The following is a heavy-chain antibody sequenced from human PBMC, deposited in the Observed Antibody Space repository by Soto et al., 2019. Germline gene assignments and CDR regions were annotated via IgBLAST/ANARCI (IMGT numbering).Heavy chain of an antibody. Sequence: QVQLQQWGAGLLKPSETLSLTCAVYGGSFSGYYWSWIRQPPGKGLEWIGEINHSGSTNYNPSLKSRVTISVDTSKNQCALKLSSVTAADTAVYYCARGRRYFDWLFRWFDPWGQGTLVTFSS. J-gene: IGHJ5*02. CDR1: GGSFSGYY. CDR2: INHSGST. V-gene: IGHV4-34*01. CDR3: ARGRRYFDWLFRWFDP. D-gene: IGHD3-9*01.